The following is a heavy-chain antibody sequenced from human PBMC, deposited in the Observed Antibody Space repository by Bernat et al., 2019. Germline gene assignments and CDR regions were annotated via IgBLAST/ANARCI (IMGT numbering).Heavy chain of an antibody. CDR3: ARRYDTDL. J-gene: IGHJ2*01. D-gene: IGHD3-9*01. Sequence: EVQLVESGGGLVQPGGSLRLSCAASGFTFSSYSMNWVRQAPGKGLEWVSYISSSSSTIYYADSVKGRFTISRDNAKNSLYLQMNSPTAADTAVYYCARRYDTDLWGRGTLVTVSS. CDR1: GFTFSSYS. CDR2: ISSSSSTI. V-gene: IGHV3-48*01.